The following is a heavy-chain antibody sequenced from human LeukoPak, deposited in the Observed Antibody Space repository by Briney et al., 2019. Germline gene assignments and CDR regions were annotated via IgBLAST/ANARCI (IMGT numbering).Heavy chain of an antibody. D-gene: IGHD2-2*01. Sequence: ASVKVSCKASGYTFTSYAMHWVRQAPGQRLEWMGWINAGNGNTKYSQKFRGRVTITRDTSTSTAYMELRSLRSDDTAVYYCARDWEYCSSNSCYRGDRNWFDPWGQGTLVTVSS. V-gene: IGHV1-3*01. CDR1: GYTFTSYA. J-gene: IGHJ5*02. CDR2: INAGNGNT. CDR3: ARDWEYCSSNSCYRGDRNWFDP.